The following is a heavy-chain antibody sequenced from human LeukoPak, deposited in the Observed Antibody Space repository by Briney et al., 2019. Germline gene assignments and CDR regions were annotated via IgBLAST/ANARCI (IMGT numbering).Heavy chain of an antibody. CDR3: ARDPRYSYGDK. Sequence: AGGSLRLSCAASGFTFSIYGVSWVRQARGKGLEWVSYISSSSSTIYYADSVKGRFTISRDNAKNSLYLQMNRLRAEDTAVYYCARDPRYSYGDKWGQGTLVTVSS. J-gene: IGHJ4*02. CDR1: GFTFSIYG. V-gene: IGHV3-48*01. D-gene: IGHD5-18*01. CDR2: ISSSSSTI.